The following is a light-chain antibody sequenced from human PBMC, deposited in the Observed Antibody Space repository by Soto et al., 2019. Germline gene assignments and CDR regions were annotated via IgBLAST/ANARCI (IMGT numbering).Light chain of an antibody. CDR3: QQSYSTPWT. CDR2: AAS. Sequence: DIQMTQSPSSLSASIGDRVTITCRASQDITNYLNWYQQKPGKAPKLLIYAASNLETGVPSRFSGSGSGTDFSLTISSLQPEDFATYYCQQSYSTPWTFGQGTKVEIK. CDR1: QDITNY. J-gene: IGKJ1*01. V-gene: IGKV1-39*01.